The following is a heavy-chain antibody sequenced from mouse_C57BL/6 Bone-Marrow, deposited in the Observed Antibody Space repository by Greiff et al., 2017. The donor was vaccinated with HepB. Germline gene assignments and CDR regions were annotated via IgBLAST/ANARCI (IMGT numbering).Heavy chain of an antibody. J-gene: IGHJ3*01. CDR3: AELGPWFAY. D-gene: IGHD4-1*01. CDR2: ISSGSSTI. V-gene: IGHV5-17*01. CDR1: GFTFSDYG. Sequence: EVKVEESGGGLVKPGGSLKLSCAASGFTFSDYGMHWVRQAPEKGLEWVAYISSGSSTIYYADTVKGRFTISRDNAKNTLFLQMTSLRSEDTAMYYCAELGPWFAYWGQGTLVTAAA.